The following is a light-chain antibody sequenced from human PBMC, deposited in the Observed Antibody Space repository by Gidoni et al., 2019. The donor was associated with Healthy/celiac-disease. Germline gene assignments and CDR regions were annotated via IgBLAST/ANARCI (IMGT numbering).Light chain of an antibody. CDR3: QQRSNWPRIT. CDR1: QGVSSY. V-gene: IGKV3-11*01. Sequence: IVLPQSPATLSLSPGDTATLSCRASQGVSSYLAWYQQKPGQAPRLLIYDASTSATGIPARFSGSGSGTDFTLTISSLEPQDFAVYYCQQRSNWPRITFGGXTKVEIK. CDR2: DAS. J-gene: IGKJ4*01.